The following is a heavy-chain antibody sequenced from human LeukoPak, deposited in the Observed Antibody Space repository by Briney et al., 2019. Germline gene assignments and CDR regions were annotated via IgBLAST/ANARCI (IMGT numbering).Heavy chain of an antibody. CDR2: IYYSGST. Sequence: SDTLSLTCTVSGGSISSYYWSWIRQPPGKGLEWIGYIYYSGSTNYNPSLKSRVTISVDTSKNQFSLKLSSVTAADTAVYYCASHLRKAAASPFDYWGQGTLVTVS. CDR3: ASHLRKAAASPFDY. J-gene: IGHJ4*02. V-gene: IGHV4-59*08. CDR1: GGSISSYY. D-gene: IGHD6-13*01.